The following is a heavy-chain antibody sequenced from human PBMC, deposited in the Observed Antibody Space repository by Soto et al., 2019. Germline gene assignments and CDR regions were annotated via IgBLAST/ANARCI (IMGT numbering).Heavy chain of an antibody. D-gene: IGHD3-22*01. V-gene: IGHV4-31*03. CDR3: ARYGGYYDSSGPIIGGSDAFDI. J-gene: IGHJ3*02. CDR2: IYYSGST. CDR1: GGSISSGGYY. Sequence: QVQLQESGPGLVKPSQTLSLTCTVSGGSISSGGYYWSWIRQHPGKGLEWIGYIYYSGSTYYNPSLKSRVTISVDTSKNQFARKLSSVTAADTAVYYCARYGGYYDSSGPIIGGSDAFDIWGQGTMVTVSS.